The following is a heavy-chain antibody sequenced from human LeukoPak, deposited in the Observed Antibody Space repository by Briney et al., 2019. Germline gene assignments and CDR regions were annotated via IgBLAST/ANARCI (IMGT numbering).Heavy chain of an antibody. CDR1: GFTVSSNY. V-gene: IGHV3-66*02. D-gene: IGHD1-26*01. J-gene: IGHJ4*02. CDR3: AKASIAGAIGVLDY. CDR2: IYSDGST. Sequence: GGSLRLSCAASGFTVSSNYMTWVRQAPGKGLEWVSVIYSDGSTYYTDSVKGRFTISRDSSRNTLSLQMNSLRAEDTAVYFCAKASIAGAIGVLDYWGQGTLVTVSS.